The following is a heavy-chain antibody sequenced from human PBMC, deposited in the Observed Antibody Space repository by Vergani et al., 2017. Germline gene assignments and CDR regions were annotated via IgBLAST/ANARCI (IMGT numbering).Heavy chain of an antibody. Sequence: QVQLQESGPGLVKPSETLSLICDVFDFISNGHYWGWIRQSPEKGLEWIGSLYSSGSTYFSPSLNSRVTISIDTSKNHFSLRLISVTAADTAVYYCARHGGSCNFYHLFDPRGQGTLVPVSS. D-gene: IGHD3-10*01. V-gene: IGHV4-38-2*01. J-gene: IGHJ5*02. CDR1: DFISNGHY. CDR3: ARHGGSCNFYHLFDP. CDR2: LYSSGST.